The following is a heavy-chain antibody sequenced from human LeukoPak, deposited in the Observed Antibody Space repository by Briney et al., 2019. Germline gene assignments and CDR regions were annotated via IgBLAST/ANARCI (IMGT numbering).Heavy chain of an antibody. CDR1: GFTFSSYS. J-gene: IGHJ3*02. Sequence: PGGSLRLSCAASGFTFSSYSMNWVRQAPGKGLEWVSYISSSSSTIYYADSVKGRFTISRDNSKNSLYLQMHTLRAEDTAVYYCARRTVTTRDAFDIWGQGTMVTVSS. CDR2: ISSSSSTI. CDR3: ARRTVTTRDAFDI. V-gene: IGHV3-48*01. D-gene: IGHD4-17*01.